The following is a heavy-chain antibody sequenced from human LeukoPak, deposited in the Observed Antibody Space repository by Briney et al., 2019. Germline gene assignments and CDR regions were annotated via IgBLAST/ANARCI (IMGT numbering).Heavy chain of an antibody. V-gene: IGHV3-53*01. CDR2: IYSDNT. Sequence: GGSLRLSCVDSAFTFSRYGFNWVRQAPGKGLEWVSFIYSDNTHYSDSVKGRFTISRDNSKNTLYLQMNSLRAEDTAVYYCARRAGAYSHPYDYWGQGTLVTVSS. CDR1: AFTFSRYG. CDR3: ARRAGAYSHPYDY. J-gene: IGHJ4*02. D-gene: IGHD4/OR15-4a*01.